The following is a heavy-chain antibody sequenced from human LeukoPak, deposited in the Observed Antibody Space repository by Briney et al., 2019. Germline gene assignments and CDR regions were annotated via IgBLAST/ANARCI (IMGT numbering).Heavy chain of an antibody. V-gene: IGHV3-7*01. Sequence: PGRSLRLSCAASGFTFTTYWMSWVRQAPGKGLEWVAIINQDGSERYYVVSVKGRFTISRDNAKNSLSLQMNTLRADDTAVYYCARDKLVGATTGSYFDLCGRGALVTVSS. CDR3: ARDKLVGATTGSYFDL. CDR2: INQDGSER. CDR1: GFTFTTYW. J-gene: IGHJ2*01. D-gene: IGHD1-26*01.